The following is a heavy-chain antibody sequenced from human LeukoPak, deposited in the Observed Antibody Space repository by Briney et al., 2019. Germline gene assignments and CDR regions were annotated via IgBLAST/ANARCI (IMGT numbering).Heavy chain of an antibody. D-gene: IGHD2/OR15-2a*01. V-gene: IGHV4-30-2*01. CDR3: ARANTDYYGMDV. CDR1: GGSISSGGYY. Sequence: SETLSLTCTVSGGSISSGGYYWSWIRQPPGKGLEWIGYIYHSGSTYYNPSLKSRVTISVDRSKNQFSLKLSSVTAADTAVYYCARANTDYYGMDVWGQGTTVTVSS. J-gene: IGHJ6*02. CDR2: IYHSGST.